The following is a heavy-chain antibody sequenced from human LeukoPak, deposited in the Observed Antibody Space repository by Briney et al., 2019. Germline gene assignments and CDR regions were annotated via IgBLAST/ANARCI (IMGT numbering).Heavy chain of an antibody. Sequence: SETLSLTCTVSGGSISSYYWSWIRQPPGKGLEWIGYIYYSGSTNYNPSLKSRVTISVDTSKNQFSLKLSSVTAADTAVYYCARIDYGDYRIDYWGQGTLVTVSS. D-gene: IGHD4-17*01. V-gene: IGHV4-59*01. J-gene: IGHJ4*02. CDR3: ARIDYGDYRIDY. CDR1: GGSISSYY. CDR2: IYYSGST.